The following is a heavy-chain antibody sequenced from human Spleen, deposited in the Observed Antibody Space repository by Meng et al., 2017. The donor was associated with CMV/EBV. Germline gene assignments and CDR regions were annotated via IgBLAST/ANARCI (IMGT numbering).Heavy chain of an antibody. CDR2: IYYSGST. J-gene: IGHJ6*02. D-gene: IGHD2-15*01. CDR3: ARRIYCSGGSCYSVYYYYGMDV. Sequence: SETLSLTCTVSGGSISSSSYYWGWIRQPPGKGLEWIGSIYYSGSTYYNPSLKSRVTISVDTSKNQFSLKLSSVTAADTAVYYCARRIYCSGGSCYSVYYYYGMDVWGQGTTVTVSS. V-gene: IGHV4-39*01. CDR1: GGSISSSSYY.